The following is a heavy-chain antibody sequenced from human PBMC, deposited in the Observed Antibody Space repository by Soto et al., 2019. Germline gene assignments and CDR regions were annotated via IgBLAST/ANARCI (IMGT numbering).Heavy chain of an antibody. CDR2: ISSSSSTI. D-gene: IGHD3-10*01. CDR3: ARDYYGSGSYYNPHYYGMDV. V-gene: IGHV3-48*02. CDR1: GFTFSSYS. J-gene: IGHJ6*02. Sequence: SGGSLRLSCAASGFTFSSYSMNWVRQAPGKGLEWVSYISSSSSTIYYADSVKGRFTISRDNAKNSLYLQMNSLRDEDTAVYYCARDYYGSGSYYNPHYYGMDVWGQGTTVTVSS.